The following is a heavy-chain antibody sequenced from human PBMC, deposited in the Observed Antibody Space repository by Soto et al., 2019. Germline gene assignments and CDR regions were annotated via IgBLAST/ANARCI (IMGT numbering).Heavy chain of an antibody. CDR1: GFTFDDYA. CDR3: AKDTYIIVGGTHIDF. D-gene: IGHD1-26*01. V-gene: IGHV3-9*01. CDR2: ISWNSDST. J-gene: IGHJ4*02. Sequence: EVHLVESGGGLVQPGRSLRLSCAASGFTFDDYAMHWVRQAPGKGLEWVSGISWNSDSTGYADSVKGRSTISRDNAKNSLFLQMNSLRAEDTALYFCAKDTYIIVGGTHIDFWGRGTLVSVSS.